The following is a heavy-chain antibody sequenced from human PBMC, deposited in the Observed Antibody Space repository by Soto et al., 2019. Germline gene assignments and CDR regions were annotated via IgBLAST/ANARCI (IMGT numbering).Heavy chain of an antibody. CDR3: ARKKVYSGYDWDYYMDV. CDR2: IYYSGST. D-gene: IGHD5-12*01. CDR1: GGSISSYY. V-gene: IGHV4-59*08. J-gene: IGHJ6*03. Sequence: SETLSLTCTVSGGSISSYYWSWIRQPPGKGLEWIGYIYYSGSTNYNPSLKSRVTISVDTSKNQFSLKLSSVTAADTAVYYCARKKVYSGYDWDYYMDVWGKGTTVTVSS.